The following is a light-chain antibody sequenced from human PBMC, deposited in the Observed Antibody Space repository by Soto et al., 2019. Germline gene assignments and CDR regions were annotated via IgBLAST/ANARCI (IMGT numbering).Light chain of an antibody. CDR1: QSIRSW. V-gene: IGKV1-5*01. CDR2: DVS. CDR3: QEYDSYSST. J-gene: IGKJ2*01. Sequence: DIQMTQSPSTLSASVGDRVTITCRASQSIRSWLAWYQQKPGKAPKVLIYDVSSFESGVPSRFSGSGSGTEFTLTISSLQPDDFATYYCQEYDSYSSTFGHGTKLQIK.